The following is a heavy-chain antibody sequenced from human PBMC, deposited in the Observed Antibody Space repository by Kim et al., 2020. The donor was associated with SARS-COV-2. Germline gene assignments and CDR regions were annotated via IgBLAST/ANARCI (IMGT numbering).Heavy chain of an antibody. CDR2: IYYSGST. J-gene: IGHJ6*01. Sequence: SETLSLTCTVSGGSISSYYWSWIRQPPGKGLEWIGYIYYSGSTNYNPSLKSRVTISVDTSKNQFSLKLSSVTAADTAAYYCARHVLLWFGEFYFGMDVWG. CDR3: ARHVLLWFGEFYFGMDV. CDR1: GGSISSYY. V-gene: IGHV4-59*08. D-gene: IGHD3-10*01.